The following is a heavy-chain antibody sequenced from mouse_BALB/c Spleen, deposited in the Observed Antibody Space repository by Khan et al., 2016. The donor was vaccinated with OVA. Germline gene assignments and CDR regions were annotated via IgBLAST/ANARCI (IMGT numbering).Heavy chain of an antibody. J-gene: IGHJ2*01. CDR3: TRDRNYYGSSFYFDY. D-gene: IGHD1-1*01. CDR2: ITSGGSYT. CDR1: GFTFSSYS. Sequence: EVELVESGGGLVKPGGSLRLSCEASGFTFSSYSMSWVRQTPEKRLEWVATITSGGSYTYYQDRVQGRFTISRDNAKNTPYLQMSSLKSEDTAIYYCTRDRNYYGSSFYFDYWGQGTTLTVSS. V-gene: IGHV5-6-4*01.